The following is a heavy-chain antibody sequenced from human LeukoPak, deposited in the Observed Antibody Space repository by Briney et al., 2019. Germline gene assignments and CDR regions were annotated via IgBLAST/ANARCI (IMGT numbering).Heavy chain of an antibody. Sequence: SVKVSCKASGGTFSSYAISWVRQAPGQGLEWMGGIIPIFGTANYAQKFQGRVAITADESTSTAYMELSSLRSEDTAVYYCARGDYARPLSWFDPWGQGTLVTVSS. V-gene: IGHV1-69*13. J-gene: IGHJ5*02. CDR1: GGTFSSYA. CDR3: ARGDYARPLSWFDP. D-gene: IGHD4-17*01. CDR2: IIPIFGTA.